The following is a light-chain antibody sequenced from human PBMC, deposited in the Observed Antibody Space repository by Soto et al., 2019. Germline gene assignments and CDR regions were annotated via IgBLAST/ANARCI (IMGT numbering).Light chain of an antibody. CDR2: SAS. CDR1: QSVSGSY. CDR3: QQYGNSPYT. Sequence: TVLTQSRGSLSLSPGERATLSCRASQSVSGSYLAWYQQKPGQAPRLLIYSASSRATGIPDRFSGSGSGTDITLTISRLEPEDFAVYYCQQYGNSPYTFGQGTKLEIK. J-gene: IGKJ2*01. V-gene: IGKV3-20*01.